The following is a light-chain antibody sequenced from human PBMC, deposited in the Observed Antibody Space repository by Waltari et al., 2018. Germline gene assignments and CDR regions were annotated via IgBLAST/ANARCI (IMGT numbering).Light chain of an antibody. J-gene: IGLJ3*02. Sequence: QSVLTQPPSVSGAPGQSITISCTGSSSNIGAGYDVHWYQHLPGTAPKLLIYGQNNRPSGVPYRFSGSKSGTSASLAITGLQAEDEADYYCQSYDSSVSAWVFGGGTKLTVV. CDR3: QSYDSSVSAWV. CDR1: SSNIGAGYD. V-gene: IGLV1-40*01. CDR2: GQN.